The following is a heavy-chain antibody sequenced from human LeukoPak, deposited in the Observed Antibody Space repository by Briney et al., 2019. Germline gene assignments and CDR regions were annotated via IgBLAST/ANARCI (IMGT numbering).Heavy chain of an antibody. J-gene: IGHJ4*02. V-gene: IGHV3-30*18. Sequence: PGTSLRLSCAASGLTFSSYGLHWDRQAPGKGLEWVAVISYDGSEKYYADSVKGRFTISRDNSKNTVFLQVHSLRAEDTALYYCAKDHGTGSYPYYFDYWARGTLVIVSS. D-gene: IGHD3-10*01. CDR1: GLTFSSYG. CDR3: AKDHGTGSYPYYFDY. CDR2: ISYDGSEK.